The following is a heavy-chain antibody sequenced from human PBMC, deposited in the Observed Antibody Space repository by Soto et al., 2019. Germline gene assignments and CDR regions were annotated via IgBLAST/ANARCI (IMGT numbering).Heavy chain of an antibody. CDR1: GFTFSSYG. D-gene: IGHD3-16*01. J-gene: IGHJ5*02. Sequence: HPVGSLRLSCAASGFTFSSYGMHWVRQAPGKGLEWVAVISYDGSNKYYADSVKGRFTISRDNSKNTLYLQMNSLRAEDTAVYYCAKVGAWPPNWFDPWGQGTLVTVSS. CDR3: AKVGAWPPNWFDP. CDR2: ISYDGSNK. V-gene: IGHV3-30*18.